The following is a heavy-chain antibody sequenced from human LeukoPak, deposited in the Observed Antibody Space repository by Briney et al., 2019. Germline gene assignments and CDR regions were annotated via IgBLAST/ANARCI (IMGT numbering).Heavy chain of an antibody. Sequence: GGSLRLSRAATRFTGSSNYMTWVGPAPGKGLEWVSLIYSRGNTYYAHSVQGRFTISRHNSKNTLYLQINGLTAKHPAGCKCLRDVWCSDLISMIRPGANWGRETLVTVSS. J-gene: IGHJ4*02. CDR3: LRDVWCSDLISMIRPGAN. D-gene: IGHD3-10*01. CDR1: RFTGSSNY. CDR2: IYSRGNT. V-gene: IGHV3-66*01.